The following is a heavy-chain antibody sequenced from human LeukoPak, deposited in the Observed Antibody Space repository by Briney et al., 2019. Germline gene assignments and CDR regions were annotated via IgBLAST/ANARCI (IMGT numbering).Heavy chain of an antibody. CDR3: ARSWGYCSGTSCSYYYYYYMDV. CDR2: IYTSGST. CDR1: GGSISSYY. Sequence: PSETLSLTCTVSGGSISSYYWSWIRQPAGKGLEWIGRIYTSGSTNYNPSLKSRVTMSVDTSKNQFSLKLSSVTAADTAVYYCARSWGYCSGTSCSYYYYYYMDVWGKGTTVTVSS. J-gene: IGHJ6*03. D-gene: IGHD2-2*01. V-gene: IGHV4-4*07.